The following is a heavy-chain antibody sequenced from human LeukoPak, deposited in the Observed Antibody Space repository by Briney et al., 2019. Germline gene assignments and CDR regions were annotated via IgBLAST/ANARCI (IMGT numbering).Heavy chain of an antibody. CDR2: INDSGDNT. V-gene: IGHV3-23*01. D-gene: IGHD6-6*01. J-gene: IGHJ4*02. CDR1: GITFSSYA. Sequence: GGSLRLSCAASGITFSSYAMNWVRQAPGKGLEWVSTINDSGDNTYYADSARGRFTISRDNSKNTLYLQLNNLRAEDTAVYYCAKPAPRTTIAARLDYWGQGTLVTVSS. CDR3: AKPAPRTTIAARLDY.